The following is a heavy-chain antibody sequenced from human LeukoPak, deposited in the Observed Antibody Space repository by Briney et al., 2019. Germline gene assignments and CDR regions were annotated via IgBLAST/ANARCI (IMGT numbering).Heavy chain of an antibody. CDR1: GLRCNTCA. D-gene: IGHD4-17*01. Sequence: GRSLRLSCAASGLRCNTCALRGVRQAPGKGLEWLAVISFDGTTEYYADSGEGRFTISRDNSKNTLYLQMNTLRSEDTAVYYCPRDPKDYVDYPDAFDFWGQGTMVTVSS. CDR3: PRDPKDYVDYPDAFDF. V-gene: IGHV3-30*04. CDR2: ISFDGTTE. J-gene: IGHJ3*01.